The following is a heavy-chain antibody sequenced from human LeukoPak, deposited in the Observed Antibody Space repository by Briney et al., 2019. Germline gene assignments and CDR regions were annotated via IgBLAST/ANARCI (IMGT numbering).Heavy chain of an antibody. D-gene: IGHD2-15*01. J-gene: IGHJ4*02. CDR2: IYTSGST. V-gene: IGHV4-4*07. CDR1: GGSISSYY. Sequence: PSETLSLTCTVSGGSISSYYWSWIRQPAGKGLEWIGRIYTSGSTNNNPSLKSRVTISVDKAKNQFSLKLSSVTAADTAVYYCARGYCSGGSCYPFDYWGQGTLVTVSS. CDR3: ARGYCSGGSCYPFDY.